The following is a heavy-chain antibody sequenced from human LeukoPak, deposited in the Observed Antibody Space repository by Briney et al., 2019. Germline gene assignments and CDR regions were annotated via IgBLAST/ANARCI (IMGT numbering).Heavy chain of an antibody. Sequence: GGSLRLSCAASGFPLSENYMTWIRQVPGKGLEWVSYISGAGNIMYYADSVKGRFTISRDNTKNSLFLQMSSLRAEDTAVYYCARGHWGLDYWGQGTLVTVSS. D-gene: IGHD7-27*01. CDR3: ARGHWGLDY. V-gene: IGHV3-11*01. J-gene: IGHJ4*02. CDR1: GFPLSENY. CDR2: ISGAGNIM.